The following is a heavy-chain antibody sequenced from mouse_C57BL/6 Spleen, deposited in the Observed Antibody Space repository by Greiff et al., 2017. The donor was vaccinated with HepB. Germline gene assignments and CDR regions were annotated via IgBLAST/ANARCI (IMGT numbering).Heavy chain of an antibody. D-gene: IGHD1-1*01. Sequence: VQLQQSGPELVKPGDSVKISCKASGYSFTGYFMNWVMQSHGKSLEWIGRINPYNGDTFYNQKFKGKATLTVDKSSSTAHMELRSLTSEDSAVYYCARKAFTTVVARYYAMDYWGQGTSVTVSS. V-gene: IGHV1-20*01. CDR2: INPYNGDT. CDR1: GYSFTGYF. CDR3: ARKAFTTVVARYYAMDY. J-gene: IGHJ4*01.